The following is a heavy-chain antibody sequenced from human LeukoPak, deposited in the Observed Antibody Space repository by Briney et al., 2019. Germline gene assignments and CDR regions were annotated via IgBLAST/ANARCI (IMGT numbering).Heavy chain of an antibody. CDR3: ARGGTLEYFQH. CDR2: ISSSGSTI. J-gene: IGHJ1*01. V-gene: IGHV3-48*04. Sequence: PGRSLRLSCAASGFTISNYGMHWVRQAPGKGLEWVSYISSSGSTIYYADSVKGRFTISRDNAKNSLYLQMNSMRAEDTAVYYCARGGTLEYFQHWGQGTLVTVSS. CDR1: GFTISNYG.